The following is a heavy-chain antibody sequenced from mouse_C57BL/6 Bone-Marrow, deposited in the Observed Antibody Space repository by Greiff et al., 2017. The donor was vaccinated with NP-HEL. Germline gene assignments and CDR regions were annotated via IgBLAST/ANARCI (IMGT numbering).Heavy chain of an antibody. CDR1: GFTFSDYG. D-gene: IGHD2-4*01. V-gene: IGHV5-15*01. CDR3: ARHDYDEGGFDY. CDR2: ISNLAYSI. J-gene: IGHJ2*01. Sequence: EVNLVESGGGLVQPGGSLKLSCAASGFTFSDYGMAWVRQAPRKGPEWVAFISNLAYSIYYADTVTGRFTISRENAKNTLYLEMSSLRSEDTAMYYCARHDYDEGGFDYWGQGTTLTVSS.